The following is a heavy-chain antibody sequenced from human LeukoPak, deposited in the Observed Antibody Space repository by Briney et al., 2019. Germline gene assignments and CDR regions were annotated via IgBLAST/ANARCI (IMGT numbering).Heavy chain of an antibody. D-gene: IGHD4-17*01. J-gene: IGHJ4*02. CDR1: GYTFTGYY. V-gene: IGHV1-2*02. CDR3: ARGYDYGDYVPHFDH. Sequence: GASVKVSCKASGYTFTGYYMHWVRQAPGQGLEWMGWINPNSGGTNYAQKFQGRVTMTRDTSISTAYMELSRLRSDDTAVYYCARGYDYGDYVPHFDHWGQGTLVTVSS. CDR2: INPNSGGT.